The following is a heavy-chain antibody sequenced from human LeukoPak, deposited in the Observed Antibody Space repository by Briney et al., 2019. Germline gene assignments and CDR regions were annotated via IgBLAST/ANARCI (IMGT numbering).Heavy chain of an antibody. CDR3: AREERRNYVWGSYRYTKNWFDP. Sequence: SETLSLTCTVSGGSISSYYWSWIRQPPGKGLEWIGYTYYSGSTNYNPSLKSRVTISVDTSKNQFSLKLSSVTAADTAVYYCAREERRNYVWGSYRYTKNWFDPWGQGTLVTVSS. CDR2: TYYSGST. D-gene: IGHD3-16*02. V-gene: IGHV4-59*01. CDR1: GGSISSYY. J-gene: IGHJ5*02.